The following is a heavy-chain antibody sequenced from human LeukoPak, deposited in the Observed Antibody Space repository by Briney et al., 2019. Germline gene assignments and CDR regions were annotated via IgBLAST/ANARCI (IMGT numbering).Heavy chain of an antibody. V-gene: IGHV1-69*06. D-gene: IGHD5-12*01. Sequence: GASVKVSCKASGYTFTNYDISWVRQAPGQGLEWMGGIIPIFGTANYAQKFQGRVTITADKSTSTAYMELSSLRSEDTAVYYCARHKAIVATINDAFDIWGQGTMVTVSS. CDR3: ARHKAIVATINDAFDI. CDR2: IIPIFGTA. CDR1: GYTFTNYD. J-gene: IGHJ3*02.